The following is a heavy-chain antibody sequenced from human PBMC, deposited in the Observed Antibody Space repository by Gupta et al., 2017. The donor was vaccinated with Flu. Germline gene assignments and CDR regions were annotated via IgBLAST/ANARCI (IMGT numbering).Heavy chain of an antibody. V-gene: IGHV1-2*02. J-gene: IGHJ4*02. CDR2: INPNSGGT. CDR1: GYPFTGYY. D-gene: IGHD2-15*01. Sequence: QVQLVQSGAEVKKPGASVKVSCKASGYPFTGYYMPWVRPAPGQGLEWMGWINPNSGGTNYAQKFQGRVTMTRDTSISTAYMELSRLRSDDTAVYYCARATYCSGGSCYFSLVDYWGQGTLVTVSS. CDR3: ARATYCSGGSCYFSLVDY.